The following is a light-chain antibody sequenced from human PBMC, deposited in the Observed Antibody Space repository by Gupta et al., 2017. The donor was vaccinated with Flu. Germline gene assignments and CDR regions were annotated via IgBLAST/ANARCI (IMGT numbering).Light chain of an antibody. Sequence: DIVLTQSPGTLSLSPGERATLSCRASQSVSSSYLAWFQQKPGQAPRLLIYGASSRVTGIPDRFGGSGSGTXFTLTIXRLEPEDFAVYYCQHYGGSPWTFGXGTKVEIK. CDR3: QHYGGSPWT. J-gene: IGKJ1*01. CDR1: QSVSSSY. CDR2: GAS. V-gene: IGKV3-20*01.